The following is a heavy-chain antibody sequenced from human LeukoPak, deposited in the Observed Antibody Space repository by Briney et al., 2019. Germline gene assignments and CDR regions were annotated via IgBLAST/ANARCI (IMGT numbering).Heavy chain of an antibody. CDR2: IYYSGST. J-gene: IGHJ3*02. CDR3: ARGGANGPRYFDWLSLSGLAARGAFDI. CDR1: GGSISSGGYY. Sequence: PSQTPSLTCTVSGGSISSGGYYWSWIRQHPGKGLKWIGYIYYSGSTYYNPSLKSRVTISVDTSKNQFSLKLSSVTAADTAVYYCARGGANGPRYFDWLSLSGLAARGAFDIWGQGTMVTVSS. V-gene: IGHV4-31*03. D-gene: IGHD3-9*01.